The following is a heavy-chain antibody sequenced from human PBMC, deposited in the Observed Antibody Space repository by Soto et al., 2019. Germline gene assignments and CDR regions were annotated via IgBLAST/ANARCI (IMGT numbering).Heavy chain of an antibody. J-gene: IGHJ6*02. D-gene: IGHD2-15*01. Sequence: PGGSLRLSCAASGFTFSSYWMQWVRQAPEKGLVWVSRINSDGSSTSYADSVKGRFTISRDNAKNTLYLQMNSLRAEDTAVYYCARDQAGSLYYYYYGMDVWGQGTTVTVSS. CDR3: ARDQAGSLYYYYYGMDV. CDR2: INSDGSST. V-gene: IGHV3-74*01. CDR1: GFTFSSYW.